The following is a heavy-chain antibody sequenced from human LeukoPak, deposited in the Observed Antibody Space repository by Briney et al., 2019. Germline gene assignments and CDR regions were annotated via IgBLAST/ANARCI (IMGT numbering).Heavy chain of an antibody. V-gene: IGHV3-66*01. CDR1: GFTVSSNY. D-gene: IGHD4-17*01. J-gene: IGHJ4*02. CDR2: IYSGGST. Sequence: GGSLRLSCAASGFTVSSNYMSWVRQAPGKGLEWVSFIYSGGSTYYADSVEGRFTISRDNSKNTQHLQMNSLTAEDTAVYYWASSPAYGPGDYWGQGTLVTVSS. CDR3: ASSPAYGPGDY.